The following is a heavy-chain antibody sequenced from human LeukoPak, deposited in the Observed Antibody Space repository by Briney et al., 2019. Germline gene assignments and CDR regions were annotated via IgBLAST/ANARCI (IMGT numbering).Heavy chain of an antibody. CDR2: INHSGST. D-gene: IGHD3-10*01. CDR1: GGSFSGYY. V-gene: IGHV4-34*01. J-gene: IGHJ4*02. CDR3: ARGALDGFTMVPFDY. Sequence: PSETLSLTCAVYGGSFSGYYWSWIRQPPGKGLEWLGEINHSGSTNYNPSLKSRVTISVDTSKNQFSLKLSSVTAADTAVYYCARGALDGFTMVPFDYWGQGTLVTVSS.